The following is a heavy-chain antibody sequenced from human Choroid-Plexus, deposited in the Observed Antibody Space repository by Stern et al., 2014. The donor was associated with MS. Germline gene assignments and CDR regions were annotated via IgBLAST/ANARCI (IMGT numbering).Heavy chain of an antibody. CDR3: AKDRQYLTFFFDF. Sequence: VLLAQSAGGVVQPGRPLRLSCAASGFSFSSFGMHWVRQAPGKGLVWGALISYDGSTDYADYVRGRFVLSRDNSKNTLSLQMNSLRAEDTAVYYCAKDRQYLTFFFDFWGQGSLVTVSS. J-gene: IGHJ4*02. CDR1: GFSFSSFG. V-gene: IGHV3-30*18. D-gene: IGHD2/OR15-2a*01. CDR2: ISYDGST.